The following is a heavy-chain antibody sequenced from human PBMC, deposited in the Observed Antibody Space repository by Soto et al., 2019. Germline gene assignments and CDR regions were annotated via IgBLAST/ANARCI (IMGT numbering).Heavy chain of an antibody. D-gene: IGHD2-2*01. CDR1: GFTFRNCA. Sequence: PGGSLRLSCAASGFTFRNCAMNWVRRAPGRGLEWVSTISNSGSTYYADAVKGRFTISRDISKNTLYLQMSSLRADDTALYYCAKDREGYCSSTSCLYYFDSWGQGTQVTVSS. V-gene: IGHV3-23*01. J-gene: IGHJ4*02. CDR2: ISNSGST. CDR3: AKDREGYCSSTSCLYYFDS.